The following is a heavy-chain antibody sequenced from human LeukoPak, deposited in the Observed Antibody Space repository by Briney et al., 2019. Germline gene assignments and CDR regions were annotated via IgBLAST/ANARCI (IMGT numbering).Heavy chain of an antibody. Sequence: GGSLRLSCTVSGFIFSHSWMAWIRQAPGKGLEGVAIIEKNGSGKNYVDSVKGRFIISRDNAKNSLFLQMDSLKVEDTAIYYCATDRWYSADHWGQGTLVTVSS. J-gene: IGHJ5*02. V-gene: IGHV3-7*03. CDR2: IEKNGSGK. CDR3: ATDRWYSADH. D-gene: IGHD2-15*01. CDR1: GFIFSHSW.